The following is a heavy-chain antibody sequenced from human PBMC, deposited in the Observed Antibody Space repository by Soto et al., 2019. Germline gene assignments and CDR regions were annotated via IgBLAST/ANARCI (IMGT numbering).Heavy chain of an antibody. D-gene: IGHD1-26*01. J-gene: IGHJ6*02. CDR2: ISPYDGST. CDR1: GFTFNNYF. Sequence: QVQLVQSGAEVEKPGASVKVSCKASGFTFNNYFFHWVRQAPRQGLEWMGIISPYDGSTNYEQSLQGRVTMTSDTSTSTVYMELSSLRSEDTAVYYCARGDGRGSTGFYYYYGMDVWGHGTTVTVSS. CDR3: ARGDGRGSTGFYYYYGMDV. V-gene: IGHV1-46*02.